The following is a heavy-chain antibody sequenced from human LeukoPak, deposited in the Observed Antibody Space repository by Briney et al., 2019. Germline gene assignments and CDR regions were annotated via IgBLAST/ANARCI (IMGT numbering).Heavy chain of an antibody. CDR2: ISSSSSYI. V-gene: IGHV3-21*01. J-gene: IGHJ4*02. CDR3: ARERMGTTMDQFDY. CDR1: GFTFSSYS. D-gene: IGHD1-26*01. Sequence: PGGSLRLSCAASGFTFSSYSMNWVRQAPGKGLEWVSSISSSSSYIYYADSVKGRFTISRDNAKNSLYLQMNSLRAEDTAVYYCARERMGTTMDQFDYWGQGTLVTVSS.